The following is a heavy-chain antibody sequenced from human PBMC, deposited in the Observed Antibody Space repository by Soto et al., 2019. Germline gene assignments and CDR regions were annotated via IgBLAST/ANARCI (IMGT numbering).Heavy chain of an antibody. D-gene: IGHD3-10*01. J-gene: IGHJ6*03. CDR3: ARGLILWFGELSRRGGYYYYMDV. V-gene: IGHV4-34*01. CDR2: INDSGNI. CDR1: GGSFSGYQ. Sequence: QVQLQQWGAGLLKPSETLSLTCAVYGGSFSGYQWSWIRQTPGKGREWSGEINDSGNINYNPSLKCRVTIFLHTTKKQISLKLSSVTAAETAVYYCARGLILWFGELSRRGGYYYYMDVWGKGTTVIVSS.